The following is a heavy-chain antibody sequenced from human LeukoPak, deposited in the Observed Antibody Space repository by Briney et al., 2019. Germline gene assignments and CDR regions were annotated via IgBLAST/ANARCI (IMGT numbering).Heavy chain of an antibody. V-gene: IGHV4-61*08. J-gene: IGHJ5*02. CDR2: IYYSGNT. D-gene: IGHD3-22*01. CDR1: GDSISSGDFY. CDR3: AGYTMIVPEAFDP. Sequence: PSETLSLTCTVSGDSISSGDFYWSWIRQPPGKGLEWIGYIYYSGNTNYNPSLKSRVTISVDASKNQFSLKLSSVTAADTAVYYCAGYTMIVPEAFDPWGQGTLVTVSS.